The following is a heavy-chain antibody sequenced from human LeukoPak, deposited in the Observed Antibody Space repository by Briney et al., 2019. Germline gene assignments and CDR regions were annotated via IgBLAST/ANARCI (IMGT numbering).Heavy chain of an antibody. CDR3: ARRAYNWGAFDI. J-gene: IGHJ3*02. D-gene: IGHD5-24*01. CDR2: LSPSGADT. V-gene: IGHV3-23*01. Sequence: GGSLRLSCAASGFIFTNYAMNWVRQAPGKGLEWVSTLSPSGADTYYADSVKGRFTISRDISKNTLYLQMNSLRAEDTAVYYCARRAYNWGAFDIWGQGTMVTVSS. CDR1: GFIFTNYA.